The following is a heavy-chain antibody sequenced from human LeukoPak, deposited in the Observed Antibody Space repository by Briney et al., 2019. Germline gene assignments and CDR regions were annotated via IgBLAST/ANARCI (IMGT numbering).Heavy chain of an antibody. Sequence: GESLKISCKGSGYSFTNDWIGWVRQMPGKGLEWMGIIYPGDSDSRYSPSFQGQVTISADNSISTAYLQWSSLKASDTAIYYCARPESYYYGSGSYVYWGQGTLVTVSS. CDR3: ARPESYYYGSGSYVY. CDR2: IYPGDSDS. J-gene: IGHJ4*02. D-gene: IGHD3-10*01. V-gene: IGHV5-51*01. CDR1: GYSFTNDW.